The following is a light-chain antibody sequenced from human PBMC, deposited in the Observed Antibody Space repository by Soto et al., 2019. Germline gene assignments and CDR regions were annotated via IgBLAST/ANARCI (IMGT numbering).Light chain of an antibody. Sequence: DIQMTQSPATLSASVVDRFTITCGASQSISSWLAWYQQKPGKAPKLLIYDASSLESGVPSRFSGSGSGTEFTLTISSLQPDDFATYYCQQYNSYSVTFGQGTKVDNK. J-gene: IGKJ1*01. CDR3: QQYNSYSVT. V-gene: IGKV1-5*01. CDR2: DAS. CDR1: QSISSW.